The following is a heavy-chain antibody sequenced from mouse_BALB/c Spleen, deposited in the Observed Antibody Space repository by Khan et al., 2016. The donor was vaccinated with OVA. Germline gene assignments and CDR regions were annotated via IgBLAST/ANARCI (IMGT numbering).Heavy chain of an antibody. CDR1: GSTFTDYY. Sequence: VQLQESGAELARPGASVKLSCKASGSTFTDYYINWVKLRTGQGLEWIGEISPGSGDTYYNERFKGKATLTADKSSSTAYMQLSSLTSEASAVYYDARGNYFGYTFAYWGQGTLVTVSS. D-gene: IGHD1-2*01. CDR3: ARGNYFGYTFAY. CDR2: ISPGSGDT. V-gene: IGHV1-77*01. J-gene: IGHJ3*01.